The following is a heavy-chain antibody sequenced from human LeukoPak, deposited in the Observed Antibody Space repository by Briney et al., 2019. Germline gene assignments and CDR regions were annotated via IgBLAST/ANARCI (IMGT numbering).Heavy chain of an antibody. D-gene: IGHD3-16*01. J-gene: IGHJ4*02. V-gene: IGHV4-59*01. Sequence: SETLSLTCTVSGGSISSYYWSWIRQPPGKGLEWIGYIYYSGSTNYNPSLKSRVTISVDTSKNQFSLKLSSVTAADTAVYYCARGLSRFWGNFDYWGQGTLVTASS. CDR2: IYYSGST. CDR3: ARGLSRFWGNFDY. CDR1: GGSISSYY.